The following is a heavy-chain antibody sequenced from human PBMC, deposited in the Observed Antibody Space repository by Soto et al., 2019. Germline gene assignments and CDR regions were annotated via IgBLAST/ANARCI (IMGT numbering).Heavy chain of an antibody. CDR1: GFTFSSYA. Sequence: GGSLRLSCAASGFTFSSYAMSWVRQAPGKGLEWVSAISGSGGSTYYADSVKGRFTISRDNSKNTLYLQMNSLRAEDTAVYYCAKDRTYYYDSSGYNNWGQGTLVTVSS. CDR3: AKDRTYYYDSSGYNN. D-gene: IGHD3-22*01. CDR2: ISGSGGST. V-gene: IGHV3-23*01. J-gene: IGHJ4*02.